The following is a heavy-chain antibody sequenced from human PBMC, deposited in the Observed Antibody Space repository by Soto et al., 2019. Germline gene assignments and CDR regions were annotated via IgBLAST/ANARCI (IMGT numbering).Heavy chain of an antibody. Sequence: WGSRRLSCAASGFTFSSYAMHWVRQAPGKGLEWVAVISCDGSNKYYSDSVKGRFTISRDNSKSTLYLQMNSLRAEATAVDYCARHPSILIVVVTTTTSAFDMCRQETMVTVS. J-gene: IGHJ3*02. D-gene: IGHD3-22*01. CDR2: ISCDGSNK. CDR3: ARHPSILIVVVTTTTSAFDM. V-gene: IGHV3-30-3*01. CDR1: GFTFSSYA.